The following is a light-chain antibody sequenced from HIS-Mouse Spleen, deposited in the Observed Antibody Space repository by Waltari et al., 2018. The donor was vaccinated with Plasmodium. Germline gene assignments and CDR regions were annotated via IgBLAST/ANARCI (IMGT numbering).Light chain of an antibody. CDR2: CAS. J-gene: IGKJ2*01. Sequence: EIVMTQSPATLSVSPGERATLPCRARQRVRSNLAWYQQKPGQAPRHLIYCASTRATGIPARFSGSGSGTEFTLTISSMQSEDFAVYYCQQYNNWPPYTFGQGTKLEIK. V-gene: IGKV3-15*01. CDR1: QRVRSN. CDR3: QQYNNWPPYT.